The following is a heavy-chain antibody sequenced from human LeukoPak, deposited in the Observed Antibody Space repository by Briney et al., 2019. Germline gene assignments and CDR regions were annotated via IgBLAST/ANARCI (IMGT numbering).Heavy chain of an antibody. CDR2: ISAYNGNT. D-gene: IGHD3-3*02. CDR3: ARDSYLGNWFDP. V-gene: IGHV1-18*01. J-gene: IGHJ5*02. CDR1: GYTFTSYG. Sequence: ASVKVSCKASGYTFTSYGISWVRQAPGQGLEWMGWISAYNGNTNYAQKLQGRVTMTTDTSTSTAYMELRSLRSEDTAVYYCARDSYLGNWFDPWGQGTLVTVSS.